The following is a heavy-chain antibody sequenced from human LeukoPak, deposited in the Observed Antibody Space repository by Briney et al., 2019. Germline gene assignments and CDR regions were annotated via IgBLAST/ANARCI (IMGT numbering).Heavy chain of an antibody. D-gene: IGHD3-10*01. J-gene: IGHJ4*02. CDR3: ARGYYGSGGEFDY. CDR1: GYTFTGYY. V-gene: IGHV1-2*02. CDR2: INPNSGGT. Sequence: ASVKVSCKASGYTFTGYYMHWVRQAPGQGLEWMGWINPNSGGTNYAQKFQGRVTMTRDTSICTAYMELSRQRSDDTAVYYCARGYYGSGGEFDYWGQGTLVTVSS.